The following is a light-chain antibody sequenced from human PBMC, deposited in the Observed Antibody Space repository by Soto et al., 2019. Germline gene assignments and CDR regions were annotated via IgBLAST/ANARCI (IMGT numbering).Light chain of an antibody. V-gene: IGLV2-14*03. CDR2: DVS. CDR1: RSELVASVY. J-gene: IGLJ2*01. CDR3: SSYTSSTTVI. Sequence: QSAPTRPASVSGSLGQSIRISCTGTRSELVASVYVSWYQQHPGKAPKLMIYDVSNRPSGVSNRFSAPKSGNTAPRSISGLKAEDEPDYYCSSYTSSTTVIFGGGPKRTVL.